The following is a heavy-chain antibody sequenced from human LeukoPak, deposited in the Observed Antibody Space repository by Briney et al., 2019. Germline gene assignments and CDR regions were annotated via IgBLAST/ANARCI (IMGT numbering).Heavy chain of an antibody. CDR2: MNPNSGNT. V-gene: IGHV1-8*01. J-gene: IGHJ6*02. CDR1: GYTFTSYD. Sequence: ASVKVSCKASGYTFTSYDINWVRQATGQGLEWMGWMNPNSGNTGYAQKFQGRVTMTRNTSISTAYMELSSLRSEDTAVYYCASYSGWYSVGHYGMDVWGQGTTVTVSS. CDR3: ASYSGWYSVGHYGMDV. D-gene: IGHD6-19*01.